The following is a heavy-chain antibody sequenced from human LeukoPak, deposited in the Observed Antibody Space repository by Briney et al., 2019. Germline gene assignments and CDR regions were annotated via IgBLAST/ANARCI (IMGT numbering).Heavy chain of an antibody. CDR3: ARVDNYYYGSGNTIDY. CDR1: GFTFSSYE. Sequence: GGSLRLSRAASGFTFSSYEMNWVRQAPGKGLEWVSYISSSGSTIYYADSVKGRFTISRDNAKNSLYLQMNSLRAEDTAVYYCARVDNYYYGSGNTIDYWGQGTLVTVSS. D-gene: IGHD3-10*01. CDR2: ISSSGSTI. V-gene: IGHV3-48*03. J-gene: IGHJ4*02.